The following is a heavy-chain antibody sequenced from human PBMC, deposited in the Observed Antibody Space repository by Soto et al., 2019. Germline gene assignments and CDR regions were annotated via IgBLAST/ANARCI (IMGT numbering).Heavy chain of an antibody. Sequence: GGSLRLSCAASGFNFSSYAMSWVRQAPGKGLEWVSAISGSGGSTYYADSVKGRFTISRDNSKNTLYLQMNSLRAEDTAVYYCAKNLFKAVAGLGFDPWGQGTLVTVSS. CDR1: GFNFSSYA. J-gene: IGHJ5*02. CDR3: AKNLFKAVAGLGFDP. V-gene: IGHV3-23*01. D-gene: IGHD6-19*01. CDR2: ISGSGGST.